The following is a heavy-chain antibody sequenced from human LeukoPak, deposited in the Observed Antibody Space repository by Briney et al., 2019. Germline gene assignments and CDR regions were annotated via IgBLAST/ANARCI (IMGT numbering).Heavy chain of an antibody. CDR2: ISSSSSYI. CDR1: GFTFSSYS. J-gene: IGHJ4*02. V-gene: IGHV3-21*01. D-gene: IGHD2-15*01. CDR3: ARAIMVYCSGGSCYVADY. Sequence: GGSLRLSCAASGFTFSSYSMNWVRQAPGKGLEWVSSISSSSSYIYYADSVKGRFTISRDNDKNSLYLQMNSLRDEDTAVYYCARAIMVYCSGGSCYVADYWGEGTLVTVSS.